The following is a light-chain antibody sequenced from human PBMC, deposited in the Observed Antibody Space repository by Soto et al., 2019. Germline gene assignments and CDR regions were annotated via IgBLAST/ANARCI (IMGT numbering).Light chain of an antibody. J-gene: IGKJ1*01. Sequence: EIVLTQAPATLSLSPGERATLSCRASQSVSSYLAWYQQKPGQAPRLLIYDASNRATGIPARFSGSGSGTDFTIKISRIETDFFEVYYCQQRSNRPWQXGQGTKVDIK. CDR1: QSVSSY. CDR2: DAS. CDR3: QQRSNRPWQ. V-gene: IGKV3-11*01.